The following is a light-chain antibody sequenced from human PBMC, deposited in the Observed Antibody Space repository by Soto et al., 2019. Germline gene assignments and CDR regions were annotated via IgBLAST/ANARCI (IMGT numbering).Light chain of an antibody. CDR2: EVT. V-gene: IGLV2-8*01. CDR1: SVDINY. J-gene: IGLJ3*02. CDR3: SSYAGRDIWV. Sequence: QSALTQPPSVSGSRGQSVTISCTGTSVDINYVSWFQQHPGKAPKLIICEVTKRPSGVPDRFSGSKSGNTASLTVSGLQDDDEADYYCSSYAGRDIWVFGGGTQLTVL.